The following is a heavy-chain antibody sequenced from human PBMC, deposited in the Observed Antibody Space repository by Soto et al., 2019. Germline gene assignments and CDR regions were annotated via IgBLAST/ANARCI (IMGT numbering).Heavy chain of an antibody. D-gene: IGHD2-21*01. CDR2: VNSDGSIT. CDR1: GFTFDSYW. CDR3: ATSKGAVVISPYFFDY. J-gene: IGHJ4*02. Sequence: EVRLEESGGGLVQPGGSLRLSCAASGFTFDSYWMYWVRQAPGKGLVWVSRVNSDGSITTYADSVKGRFTISRDNAKNTLSLQMNSLRVEATAVYYCATSKGAVVISPYFFDYWGQGALVTVSS. V-gene: IGHV3-74*01.